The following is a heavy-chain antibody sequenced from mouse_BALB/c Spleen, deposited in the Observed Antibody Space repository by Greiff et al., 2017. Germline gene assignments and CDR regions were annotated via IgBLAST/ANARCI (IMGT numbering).Heavy chain of an antibody. CDR3: ARSYDSDY. D-gene: IGHD2-4*01. V-gene: IGHV5-17*02. CDR2: ISSGSSTI. CDR1: GFTFSSFG. Sequence: EVQVVESGGGLVQPGGSRKLSCAASGFTFSSFGMHWVRQAPEKGLEWVAYISSGSSTIYYADTVKGRFTISRDNPKNTLFLQMTSLRSEDTAMYYCARSYDSDYWGQGTTLTVSS. J-gene: IGHJ2*01.